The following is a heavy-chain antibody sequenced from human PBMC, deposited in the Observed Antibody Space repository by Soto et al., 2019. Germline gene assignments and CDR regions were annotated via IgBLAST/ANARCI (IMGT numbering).Heavy chain of an antibody. J-gene: IGHJ4*02. D-gene: IGHD6-6*01. V-gene: IGHV1-46*03. CDR2: INPSGGST. Sequence: QVQLVQSGAEVKKPWASVKVSCKASGYTFTSYYMHWVRQAPGQGLEWMGIINPSGGSTSYAQKFQGRGTMTRDTATSTVYRELSSLRAEDTAVYYCARSIAARQPEGWGQGTLVTVSS. CDR3: ARSIAARQPEG. CDR1: GYTFTSYY.